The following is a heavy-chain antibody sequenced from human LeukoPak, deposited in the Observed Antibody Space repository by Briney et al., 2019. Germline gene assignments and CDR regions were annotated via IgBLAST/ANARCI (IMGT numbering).Heavy chain of an antibody. CDR2: MSTSGGST. Sequence: GGSLRLSCAASGFTFSSYAMSWVRQAPGKGLEWVSAMSTSGGSTYYADSVKGRFTISRDNSKNTLFLQMNSLRAEDTAVYCCARAVDFWSGYPQPNWFDPWGQGTLVTVSS. J-gene: IGHJ5*02. V-gene: IGHV3-23*01. D-gene: IGHD3-3*01. CDR1: GFTFSSYA. CDR3: ARAVDFWSGYPQPNWFDP.